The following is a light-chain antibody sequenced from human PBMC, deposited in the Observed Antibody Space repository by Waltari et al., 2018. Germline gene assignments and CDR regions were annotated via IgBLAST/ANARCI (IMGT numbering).Light chain of an antibody. CDR2: RAS. V-gene: IGKV3D-15*01. CDR3: QQYNIWPWT. CDR1: QSAKTS. Sequence: EVVMTQSPATLSVSPGERVSLSCRASQSAKTSLAWYQQTPGQAPRVLIHRASTRAAGVPDRFSGSGSGTEFTLTISSLQSEDSAIYYCQQYNIWPWTFGPGTNVDIK. J-gene: IGKJ1*01.